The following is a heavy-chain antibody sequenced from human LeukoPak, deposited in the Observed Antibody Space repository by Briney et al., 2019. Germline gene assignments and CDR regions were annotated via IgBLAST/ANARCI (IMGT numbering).Heavy chain of an antibody. CDR1: GFTFSSYS. J-gene: IGHJ4*02. V-gene: IGHV3-21*04. CDR3: TKHPGIRGTVTQMGPFDY. Sequence: GGSLRLSCAASGFTFSSYSMNWVRQAPGKGLEWVSSISSSTSYIYYADSVKGRFTISRDNSENTLYLQMNSLRAEDTAVYYCTKHPGIRGTVTQMGPFDYWGQGSLVTVSS. CDR2: ISSSTSYI. D-gene: IGHD1-1*01.